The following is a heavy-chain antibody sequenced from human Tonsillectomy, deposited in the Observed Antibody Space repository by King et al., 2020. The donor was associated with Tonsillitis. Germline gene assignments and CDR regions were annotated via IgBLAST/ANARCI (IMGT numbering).Heavy chain of an antibody. CDR3: AKAPDYDILTGRYYYGMDV. J-gene: IGHJ6*02. Sequence: VPLVESGGGVVQPGGSLRLSCAASGFIFSNSGLHWVRQAPGKGLEWVAFIRYDGNTKYYADSVKGRFTISRDNSKNTLYLQMNSLRAEDTAVYYCAKAPDYDILTGRYYYGMDVWGQGTTVTVSS. V-gene: IGHV3-30*02. CDR2: IRYDGNTK. CDR1: GFIFSNSG. D-gene: IGHD3-9*01.